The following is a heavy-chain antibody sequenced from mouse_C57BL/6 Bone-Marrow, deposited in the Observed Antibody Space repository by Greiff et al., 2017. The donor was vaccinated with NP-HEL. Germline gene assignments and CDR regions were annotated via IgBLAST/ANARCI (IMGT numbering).Heavy chain of an antibody. CDR3: ARYYSNPAWFAY. CDR1: GYTFTSYW. CDR2: IYPGSGST. J-gene: IGHJ3*01. D-gene: IGHD2-5*01. V-gene: IGHV1-55*01. Sequence: QVQLQQSGAELVKPGASVKMSCKASGYTFTSYWITWVKQRPGQGLEWIGDIYPGSGSTNYNEKFKSKATLTVDTSSSTAYMQLSSLTSEDSAVYYCARYYSNPAWFAYWGQGTLVTVSA.